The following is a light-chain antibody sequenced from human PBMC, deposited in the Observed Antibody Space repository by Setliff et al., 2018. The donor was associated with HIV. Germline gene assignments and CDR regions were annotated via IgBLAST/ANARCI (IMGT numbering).Light chain of an antibody. V-gene: IGLV2-23*02. J-gene: IGLJ1*01. CDR3: CSYAGRYTPYV. CDR2: EVS. CDR1: SSDVGSYNL. Sequence: QSALTQPASVSGSPGQSITLSCTGTSSDVGSYNLVSWFQQHPGKAPKLIIYEVSKRPSGVSSRFSGSKSGNTASLTISGLQAEDEADYYCCSYAGRYTPYVFGTGTKATV.